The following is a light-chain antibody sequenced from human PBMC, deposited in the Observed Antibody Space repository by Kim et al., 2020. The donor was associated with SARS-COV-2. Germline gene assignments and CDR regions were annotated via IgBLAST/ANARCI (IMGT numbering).Light chain of an antibody. CDR1: TGAVTSGYY. Sequence: QAVVTQEPSLTVSPGGTVTLTCASSTGAVTSGYYPNWFQQKPGQVPRALIYTTSNKHPWTPARFSGSLLGDKAALTLSGVQPEDEAEYYCLLYYGGAQVFGGGTQLTVL. CDR2: TTS. CDR3: LLYYGGAQV. V-gene: IGLV7-43*01. J-gene: IGLJ3*02.